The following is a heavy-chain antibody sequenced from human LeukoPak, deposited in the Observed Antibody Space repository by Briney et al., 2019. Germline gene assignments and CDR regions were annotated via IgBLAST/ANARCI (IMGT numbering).Heavy chain of an antibody. D-gene: IGHD2-2*02. CDR2: ISYDGSNK. V-gene: IGHV3-30*18. CDR3: AKGVCSSTSCYIDY. CDR1: GFTFSSYA. Sequence: PGGSLRLSCAASGFTFSSYAMSWVRQAPGKGLEWVAVISYDGSNKYYADSVKGRFTISRDNSKNTLYLQMNSLRAEDTAVYYCAKGVCSSTSCYIDYWGQGTLVTVSA. J-gene: IGHJ4*02.